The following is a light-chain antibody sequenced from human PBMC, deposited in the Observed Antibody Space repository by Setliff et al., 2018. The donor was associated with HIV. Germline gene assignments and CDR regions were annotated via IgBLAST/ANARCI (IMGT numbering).Light chain of an antibody. Sequence: QSALTQPRSVSGSPGQSVTFSCTGSSSDIGAYNYVSWYQQHPGKAPKLIVYDVTKRPSGVPDRSSGSKSGDTASLTISGLQSEDEADYYCCSYAGTYTYLFGTGTKVTVL. CDR1: SSDIGAYNY. J-gene: IGLJ1*01. CDR3: CSYAGTYTYL. V-gene: IGLV2-11*01. CDR2: DVT.